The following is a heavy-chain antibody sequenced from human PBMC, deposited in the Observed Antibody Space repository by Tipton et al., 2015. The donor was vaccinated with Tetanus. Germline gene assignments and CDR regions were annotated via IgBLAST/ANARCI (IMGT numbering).Heavy chain of an antibody. CDR1: GGTFSNYA. D-gene: IGHD6-25*01. CDR3: ARVQEQRIYYYGMDV. Sequence: QLVQSGAEVKEPGSSVRVSCKASGGTFSNYAINWVRQAPGQGLEWMGWISAYNGKTKYAQRLQGRVTMTTDRSASTAYTDLRRLRSDDTAVYYCARVQEQRIYYYGMDVWGQGTTVTVSS. J-gene: IGHJ6*02. V-gene: IGHV1-18*01. CDR2: ISAYNGKT.